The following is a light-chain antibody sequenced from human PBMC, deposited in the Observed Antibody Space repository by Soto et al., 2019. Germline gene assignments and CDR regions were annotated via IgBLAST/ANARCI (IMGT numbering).Light chain of an antibody. CDR1: SSDVGGYNY. CDR3: SSYTSSSTLLYV. J-gene: IGLJ1*01. CDR2: DVS. V-gene: IGLV2-14*01. Sequence: VPKQPGVVYGSPCQSIPISCNGTSSDVGGYNYVSWYQQHPGKAPKLMIYDVSNRPSGVSNRFSGSKSGNTASLTISGLQAEDEADYYCSSYTSSSTLLYVFGTGTKVTV.